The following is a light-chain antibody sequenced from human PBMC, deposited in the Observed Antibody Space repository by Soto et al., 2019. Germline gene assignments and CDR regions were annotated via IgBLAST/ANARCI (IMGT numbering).Light chain of an antibody. CDR3: QYYSNRPPT. V-gene: IGKV3-15*01. Sequence: EVVMTQSPATLSVSPGERVTLSCRASESVHRNLACYHQKTGQGPSLLLYYASTRATGVPGRCTGSGWRAEFTLTISSLHSDDFGFYRCQYYSNRPPTFGPGTKVEIK. J-gene: IGKJ3*01. CDR1: ESVHRN. CDR2: YAS.